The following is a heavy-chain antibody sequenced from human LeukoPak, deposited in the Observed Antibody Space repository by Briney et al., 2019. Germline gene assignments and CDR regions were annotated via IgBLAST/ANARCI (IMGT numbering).Heavy chain of an antibody. J-gene: IGHJ6*02. CDR1: GFTFSSYW. CDR3: AREKLRGLRYYYGMDV. Sequence: GGSLRLSCAASGFTFSSYWMSWVRQAPGKGLEWVANIKQDGSERYYVDSVKGRFTISRDNAKNSLYLQMSSLRAEDTAVYYCAREKLRGLRYYYGMDVWGQGTTVTVSS. D-gene: IGHD5-18*01. V-gene: IGHV3-7*01. CDR2: IKQDGSER.